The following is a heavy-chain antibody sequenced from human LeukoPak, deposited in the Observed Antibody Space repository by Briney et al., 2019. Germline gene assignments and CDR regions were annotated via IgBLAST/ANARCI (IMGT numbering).Heavy chain of an antibody. CDR1: GFTFSSYA. J-gene: IGHJ4*02. D-gene: IGHD5-18*01. V-gene: IGHV3-23*01. CDR3: ARDRRPELRGYSYGNDY. CDR2: ISGSGGNT. Sequence: GGSLRLSCAASGFTFSSYAMSWVRQAPGKGLEWVSGISGSGGNTYYADSVKGRFTISRDNSNNTLYLQMNSLRAEDTAVYYCARDRRPELRGYSYGNDYWGQGTLVTVSS.